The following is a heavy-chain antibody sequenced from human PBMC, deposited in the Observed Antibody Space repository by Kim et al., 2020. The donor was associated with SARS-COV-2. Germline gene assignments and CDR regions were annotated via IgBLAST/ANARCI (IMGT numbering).Heavy chain of an antibody. J-gene: IGHJ4*02. Sequence: PSLKRRVTISVETTRIQFSLMLSSVTAADTAVYYCARDGSGSYYLLYFDYWGQGTLVTVSS. CDR3: ARDGSGSYYLLYFDY. V-gene: IGHV4-39*07. D-gene: IGHD3-10*01.